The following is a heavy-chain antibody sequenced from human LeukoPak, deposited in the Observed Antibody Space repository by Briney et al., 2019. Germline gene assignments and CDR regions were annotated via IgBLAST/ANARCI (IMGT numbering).Heavy chain of an antibody. V-gene: IGHV1-8*01. Sequence: ASVKGSCKASGYTFTSYDINWVRQATGQGLEWIGWRSPNSGNTGYAQKFQGRVTMTRNTSISTAYMELSSLRSEDTAVYYCARGRRDSSGYYYVFYLDYWGQGTLVTVSS. D-gene: IGHD3-22*01. CDR1: GYTFTSYD. CDR3: ARGRRDSSGYYYVFYLDY. J-gene: IGHJ4*02. CDR2: RSPNSGNT.